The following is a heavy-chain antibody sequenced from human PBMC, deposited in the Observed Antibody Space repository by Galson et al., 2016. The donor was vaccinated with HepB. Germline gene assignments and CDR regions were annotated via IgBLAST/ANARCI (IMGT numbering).Heavy chain of an antibody. Sequence: SLRLSCAASGFTFSPYPMHWVRQAPGKGLEWVAVISHDENNKFYGDSVKGRFAISRDNSKNTLYLQMNSLRVADTAVYYCAKGRGLAGTRGPFDHWGQGTLVTVSS. J-gene: IGHJ4*02. CDR1: GFTFSPYP. V-gene: IGHV3-30*09. D-gene: IGHD1-1*01. CDR2: ISHDENNK. CDR3: AKGRGLAGTRGPFDH.